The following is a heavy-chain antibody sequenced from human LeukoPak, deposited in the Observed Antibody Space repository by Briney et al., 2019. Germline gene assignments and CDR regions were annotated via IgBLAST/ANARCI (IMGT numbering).Heavy chain of an antibody. Sequence: GGSLRLSCAASGFTFSNYGMHWVRQAPGKGLDWVAAIWPDGINQDYADSVRGRFTISRDNSKNTLYLQMNSLNAEDTAVYYCAKDEVVPGYYYTDVWGRGTTVTISS. CDR2: IWPDGINQ. CDR3: AKDEVVPGYYYTDV. D-gene: IGHD2-2*01. CDR1: GFTFSNYG. J-gene: IGHJ6*03. V-gene: IGHV3-33*06.